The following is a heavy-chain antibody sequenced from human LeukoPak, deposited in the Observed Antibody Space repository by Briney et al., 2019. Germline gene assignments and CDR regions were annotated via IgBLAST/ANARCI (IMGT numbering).Heavy chain of an antibody. V-gene: IGHV4-38-2*01. J-gene: IGHJ4*02. Sequence: SETLSLTCAVSGYSISSGYYWGWIRQPPGKGLEWIGSIYHSGSTYYNPSLKSRVTISVDTSKNQFSLEPSSVTAADTAVYYCARVVWFGEVSNFDYWGQGTLVTVSS. CDR1: GYSISSGYY. CDR2: IYHSGST. D-gene: IGHD3-10*01. CDR3: ARVVWFGEVSNFDY.